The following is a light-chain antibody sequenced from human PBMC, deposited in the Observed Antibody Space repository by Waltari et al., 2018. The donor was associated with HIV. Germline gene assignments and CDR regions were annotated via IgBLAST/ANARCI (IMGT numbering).Light chain of an antibody. Sequence: EIVMTQSPATLSVSPGERATLSCRASQSVSSNLAWYQQKPGQAPRLLIYGASTRATGIPARFSGSGSETKFTLTISSLQSEDFAVYYCQQYNNWWTFGQGTKVEIK. CDR3: QQYNNWWT. CDR1: QSVSSN. V-gene: IGKV3-15*01. J-gene: IGKJ1*01. CDR2: GAS.